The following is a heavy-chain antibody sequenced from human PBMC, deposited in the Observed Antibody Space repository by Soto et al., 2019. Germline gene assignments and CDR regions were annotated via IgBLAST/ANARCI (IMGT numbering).Heavy chain of an antibody. Sequence: ASVKVSCKVSGYTLTELSMHWVRQAPGKGLEWMGGFDPEDGETIYAQKFQGRVTMTEETYTDTAYMELSSLRSEDTAVYYCATSGDPNHPAPTTHSNYYYGMDVWGQGTTVTVSS. D-gene: IGHD3-10*01. J-gene: IGHJ6*02. CDR2: FDPEDGET. CDR1: GYTLTELS. CDR3: ATSGDPNHPAPTTHSNYYYGMDV. V-gene: IGHV1-24*01.